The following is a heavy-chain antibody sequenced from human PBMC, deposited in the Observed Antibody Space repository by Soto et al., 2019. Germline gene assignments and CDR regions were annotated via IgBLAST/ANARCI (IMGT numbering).Heavy chain of an antibody. V-gene: IGHV3-30-3*01. CDR2: ISYDGSNT. D-gene: IGHD3-10*01. CDR3: ARADGDYPFGHYFEC. J-gene: IGHJ4*02. Sequence: QVQLVESGGGVVQPGRSLGLSCAASGFTFSSYAMHWVRQAPGKELEWVAVISYDGSNTYYADSVKGRFTISRDNSKNTLYGRMNSLRAEDMAVYYWARADGDYPFGHYFECWCQGTLVTVSS. CDR1: GFTFSSYA.